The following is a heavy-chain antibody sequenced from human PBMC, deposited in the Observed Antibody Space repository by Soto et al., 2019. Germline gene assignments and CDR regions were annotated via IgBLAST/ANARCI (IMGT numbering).Heavy chain of an antibody. CDR1: GGTFSSYA. CDR3: ARGLRPSIAAAGTLYYGMDV. Sequence: GASVKVSCKASGGTFSSYAISWVRQAPGQGLEWMGGIIPIFGTANYAQKFQGRVTITADESTSTAYMELSSLRSEDTAVYYCARGLRPSIAAAGTLYYGMDVWGQGTTVTVSS. V-gene: IGHV1-69*13. D-gene: IGHD6-13*01. J-gene: IGHJ6*02. CDR2: IIPIFGTA.